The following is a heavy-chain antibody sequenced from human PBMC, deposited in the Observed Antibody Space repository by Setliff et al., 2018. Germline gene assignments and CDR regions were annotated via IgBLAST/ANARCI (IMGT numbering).Heavy chain of an antibody. J-gene: IGHJ6*02. V-gene: IGHV3-48*03. CDR3: ARAYDSSGYYDYYYGMDV. CDR2: ISSSGSTI. CDR1: GFTFSSYE. D-gene: IGHD3-22*01. Sequence: PGGSLRLSCAASGFTFSSYEMNWVRQAPGKGLEWVPYISSSGSTIYYADSVNGRFTISRDNAKNSLYLQMNSLRAEDTAVYYCARAYDSSGYYDYYYGMDVWGQGTTVTVSS.